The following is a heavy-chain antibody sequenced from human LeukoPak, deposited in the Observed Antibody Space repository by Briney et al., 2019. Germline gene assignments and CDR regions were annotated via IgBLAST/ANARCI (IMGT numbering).Heavy chain of an antibody. CDR1: GGSFSGYY. CDR3: ARGLRLPRREWGSYRYPFDY. J-gene: IGHJ4*02. V-gene: IGHV4-34*01. Sequence: SETLSLTCAVYGGSFSGYYWSWIRQPPGKGLEWIGEINHSGSTNYNPSLKSRVTISVDTSKNQFSLKLSSVTAADTAVYYCARGLRLPRREWGSYRYPFDYWGQGTLVTVSS. CDR2: INHSGST. D-gene: IGHD3-16*02.